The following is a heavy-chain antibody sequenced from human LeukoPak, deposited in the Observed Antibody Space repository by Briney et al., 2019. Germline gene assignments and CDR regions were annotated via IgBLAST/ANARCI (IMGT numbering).Heavy chain of an antibody. CDR2: INPNSGGT. CDR1: GYTFTGYY. J-gene: IGHJ4*02. V-gene: IGHV1-2*02. D-gene: IGHD1-26*01. Sequence: GASVKVSCKASGYTFTGYYMHWVRQAPGQGLEWMGWINPNSGGTNYAQKFQGRVTMTRDTSISTAYMELSSLKSEDTAVFYCAISGNYFRPFDYWGQGTLVTVSS. CDR3: AISGNYFRPFDY.